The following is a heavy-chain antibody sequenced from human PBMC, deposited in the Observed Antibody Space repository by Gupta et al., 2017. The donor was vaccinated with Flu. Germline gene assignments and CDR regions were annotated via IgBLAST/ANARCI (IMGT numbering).Heavy chain of an antibody. CDR2: ISSSSSYI. J-gene: IGHJ6*02. CDR3: ARIVGEPFDGYYYYGMDV. CDR1: GFTFSSYS. Sequence: EVQLVESGGGLVKPGGSLRLSCAASGFTFSSYSMNWVRQAPGKGLEWVSSISSSSSYIYYADSVKGRFTISRDNAKNSLYLQMNSLRAEDTAVYYCARIVGEPFDGYYYYGMDVWGQGTTVTVSS. D-gene: IGHD1-14*01. V-gene: IGHV3-21*01.